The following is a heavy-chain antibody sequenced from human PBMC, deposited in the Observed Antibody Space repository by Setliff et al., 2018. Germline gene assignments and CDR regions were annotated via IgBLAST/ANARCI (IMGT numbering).Heavy chain of an antibody. CDR3: AKLVWLTTWYYMDV. CDR1: GFTFSNYR. J-gene: IGHJ6*03. D-gene: IGHD5-18*01. V-gene: IGHV3-7*03. Sequence: ASETLSLSCVVSGFTFSNYRMSWVRQAPGKGLEWVANINQDGSEKYYVDSVKGRFSISRDNAKNSLYLQMNSLRAEDTAVYYCAKLVWLTTWYYMDVWGKGTTVTVSS. CDR2: INQDGSEK.